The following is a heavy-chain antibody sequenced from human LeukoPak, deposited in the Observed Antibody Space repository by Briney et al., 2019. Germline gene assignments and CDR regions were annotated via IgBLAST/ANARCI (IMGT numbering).Heavy chain of an antibody. V-gene: IGHV4-39*01. J-gene: IGHJ4*02. CDR2: IYYSGST. CDR1: GGSISSSSYY. D-gene: IGHD3-16*01. CDR3: AXHXMAQLGIDYXDY. Sequence: SETLSLTCTVSGGSISSSSYYWGWIRQPPGKGLEWIGSIYYSGSTYYNPSLKSRVTISVDTSKNQFSLKLSSVTAADTAVHYCAXHXMAQLGIDYXDYWGQGTLVTVSS.